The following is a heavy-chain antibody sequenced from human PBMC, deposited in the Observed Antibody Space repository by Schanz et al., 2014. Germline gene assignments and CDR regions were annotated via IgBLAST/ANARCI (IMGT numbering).Heavy chain of an antibody. CDR3: AKGRFGELSAFDI. V-gene: IGHV3-23*01. D-gene: IGHD3-10*01. Sequence: EVQLLESGGGLVQPGGSLRLSCAASGFTFSGFWMTWVRQDPGKGLVWVARINSVGSNTDYADSVTGRFTISSDSSKNTLYLQMNSLRAEDTAVYYCAKGRFGELSAFDIWGQGTMVTVSS. CDR1: GFTFSGFW. J-gene: IGHJ3*02. CDR2: INSVGSNT.